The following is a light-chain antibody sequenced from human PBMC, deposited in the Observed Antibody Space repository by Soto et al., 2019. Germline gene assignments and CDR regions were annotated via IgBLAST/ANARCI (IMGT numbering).Light chain of an antibody. V-gene: IGKV3-20*01. J-gene: IGKJ4*01. CDR1: QSIGNY. CDR2: GAS. Sequence: EVVLTQSPATLSLSPGEGATLSCRASQSIGNYLAWYQQKPGQAPRLLIYGASSRATGIPDRFSGSGSGTDFTLTISRLEPEDFAVYYCQQYGSSPLTFGGGTKVEIK. CDR3: QQYGSSPLT.